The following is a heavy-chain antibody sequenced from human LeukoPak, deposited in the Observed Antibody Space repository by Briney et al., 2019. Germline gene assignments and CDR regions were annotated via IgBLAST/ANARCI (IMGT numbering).Heavy chain of an antibody. V-gene: IGHV3-23*01. CDR3: AKFLPTHIVVANYYFDY. Sequence: GGSLRLSCAASGFTFSSYAMSWVRQAPGKGLESVSAISGSGGSTYYADSVKGRFTISRDNSKNTLYLQMNSLRAEGTAVYYCAKFLPTHIVVANYYFDYWGQGTLVTVSS. J-gene: IGHJ4*02. D-gene: IGHD2-21*01. CDR2: ISGSGGST. CDR1: GFTFSSYA.